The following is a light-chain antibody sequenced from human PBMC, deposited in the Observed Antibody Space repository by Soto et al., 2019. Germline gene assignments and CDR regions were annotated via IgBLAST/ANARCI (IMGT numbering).Light chain of an antibody. Sequence: NFMLTQPHSVSWSPGKTVTISCSRSSGSIATHYVQWYQLRPGSAPTTVIYEDKQRPSGVPDRFSGSIDRSSNSASLNISGLKTEDEADYFCQSFDSANLVVFGGGTKLTVL. CDR1: SGSIATHY. CDR3: QSFDSANLVV. V-gene: IGLV6-57*04. J-gene: IGLJ2*01. CDR2: EDK.